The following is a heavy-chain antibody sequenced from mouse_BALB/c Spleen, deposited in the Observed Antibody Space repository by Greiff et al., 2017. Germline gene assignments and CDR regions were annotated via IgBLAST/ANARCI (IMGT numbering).Heavy chain of an antibody. J-gene: IGHJ4*01. CDR3: ARLRRDYYAMDY. CDR1: GDSITSGY. Sequence: EVQRVESGPSLVKPSQTLSLTCSVTGDSITSGYWNWIRKFPGNKLEYMGYISYSGSTYYNPSLKSRISITRDTSKNQYYLQLNSVTTEDTATYYCARLRRDYYAMDYWGQGTSVTVSS. V-gene: IGHV3-8*02. CDR2: ISYSGST. D-gene: IGHD2-12*01.